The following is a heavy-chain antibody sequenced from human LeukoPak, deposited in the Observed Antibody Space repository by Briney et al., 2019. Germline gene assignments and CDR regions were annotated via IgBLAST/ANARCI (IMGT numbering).Heavy chain of an antibody. Sequence: GGSLRLSCAASGFTFSSYGMHWVRQAPGKGLEWVAVISYDGSNKYHADSVKGRFTISRDNSKNTLYLQMNSLRTEDTAVYYCAKDRYSSGWYWFDPWGQGTLVTVSS. CDR3: AKDRYSSGWYWFDP. CDR2: ISYDGSNK. D-gene: IGHD6-19*01. J-gene: IGHJ5*02. V-gene: IGHV3-30*18. CDR1: GFTFSSYG.